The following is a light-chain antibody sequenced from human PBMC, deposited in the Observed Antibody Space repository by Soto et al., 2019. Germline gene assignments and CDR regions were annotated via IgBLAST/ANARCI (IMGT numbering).Light chain of an antibody. CDR3: QQRDNGIS. V-gene: IGKV3-11*01. J-gene: IGKJ4*01. CDR2: DVS. Sequence: DIVLTQSPATLSLSPGDRATLSCRASQSVGSSLAWFQQKPGQSPRLLIYDVSTRATAIPARFSGSGSGTDFTLTISSLEPEDFAVYYCQQRDNGISFGGGTKV. CDR1: QSVGSS.